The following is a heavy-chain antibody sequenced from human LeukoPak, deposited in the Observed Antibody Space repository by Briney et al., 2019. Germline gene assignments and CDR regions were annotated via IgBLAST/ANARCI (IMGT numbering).Heavy chain of an antibody. CDR3: ARSDSIGSVDY. CDR1: GFALSIYW. CDR2: INHHGSDK. V-gene: IGHV3-7*01. Sequence: PGGSLRLPCAASGFALSIYWMSWVRQAPGKGLEWVANINHHGSDKWYVDSVKGRFTIARDNTDNSLSLQMNSLGVEDTAVYYCARSDSIGSVDYWGQGTLITVSS. D-gene: IGHD2-21*01. J-gene: IGHJ4*02.